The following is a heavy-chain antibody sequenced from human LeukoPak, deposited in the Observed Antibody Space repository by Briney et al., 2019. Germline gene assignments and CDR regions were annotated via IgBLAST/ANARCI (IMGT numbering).Heavy chain of an antibody. CDR3: AREKDYGDNDAFDI. D-gene: IGHD4-17*01. J-gene: IGHJ3*02. Sequence: GGSLRLSCAASGFTFSSYWMHWVRQAPGKGLVWVSRINSDGSSTSYADSVKGRFTISRDNAKNTLYMQMNSLRAEDTAVYYCAREKDYGDNDAFDIWGQGTVVTVSS. CDR1: GFTFSSYW. CDR2: INSDGSST. V-gene: IGHV3-74*01.